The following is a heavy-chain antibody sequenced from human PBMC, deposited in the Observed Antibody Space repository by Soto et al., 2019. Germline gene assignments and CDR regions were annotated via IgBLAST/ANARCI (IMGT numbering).Heavy chain of an antibody. CDR3: ARAAVATTHYYYYYGMDV. CDR2: ISYDGSNK. CDR1: GFTFSSYA. J-gene: IGHJ6*02. Sequence: QVQLVESGGGVVQPGRSLRLSCAASGFTFSSYAMHWVRQAPGKGLKWVAVISYDGSNKYYADSVKGRFTISRDNSKNTLYLQMNSLRAEDTAVYYCARAAVATTHYYYYYGMDVWGQGTTVTVSS. V-gene: IGHV3-30-3*01. D-gene: IGHD5-12*01.